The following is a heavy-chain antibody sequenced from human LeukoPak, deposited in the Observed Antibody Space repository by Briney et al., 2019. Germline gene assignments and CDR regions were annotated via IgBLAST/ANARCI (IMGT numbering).Heavy chain of an antibody. J-gene: IGHJ5*01. V-gene: IGHV3-74*01. CDR3: VKGGQRYDFWRFDF. D-gene: IGHD3-3*01. Sequence: PGGSLRLSCAASGFTFSDYWMHWVRQAPGKGLVWVSRIKTDGRSTNFADSVKGRFTIARDNSMNKLYMETNSLPEDHRAQHYCVKGGQRYDFWRFDFWGRGTLVTVSS. CDR1: GFTFSDYW. CDR2: IKTDGRST.